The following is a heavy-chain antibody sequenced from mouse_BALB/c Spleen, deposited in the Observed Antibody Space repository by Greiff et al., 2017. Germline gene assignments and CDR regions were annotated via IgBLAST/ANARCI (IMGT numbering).Heavy chain of an antibody. Sequence: QVQLQQSGPELVKPGASVRISCKASGYTFTSYYIHWVKQRPGQGLEWIGWIYPGNVNTKYNEKFKGKATLTADKSSSTAYMQLSSLTSEDSAVYFGAREWDCEYPDYAMDYWGQGTSVTVSS. V-gene: IGHV1S56*01. J-gene: IGHJ4*01. CDR2: IYPGNVNT. CDR3: AREWDCEYPDYAMDY. CDR1: GYTFTSYY. D-gene: IGHD5-1*01.